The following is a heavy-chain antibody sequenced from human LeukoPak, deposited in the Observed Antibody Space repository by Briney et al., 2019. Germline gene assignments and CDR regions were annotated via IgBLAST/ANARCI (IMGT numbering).Heavy chain of an antibody. V-gene: IGHV1-69*05. D-gene: IGHD3-10*01. Sequence: GSSVKVSCKASGGTFSSYAISWVRQAPGQGLEGMGGIIPIFGTANYAQKFQGRVTITTDESTSTAYMELSSLRSEDTAVYYCASHRAGMVPPPFDYWGQGTLVTVSS. CDR1: GGTFSSYA. J-gene: IGHJ4*02. CDR2: IIPIFGTA. CDR3: ASHRAGMVPPPFDY.